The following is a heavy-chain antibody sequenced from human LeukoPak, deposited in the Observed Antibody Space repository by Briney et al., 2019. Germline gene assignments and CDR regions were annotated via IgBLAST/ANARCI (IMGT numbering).Heavy chain of an antibody. J-gene: IGHJ4*02. CDR3: AKGRSNWNYVPDY. CDR2: ISGSGGST. CDR1: GFTFSSYA. D-gene: IGHD1-7*01. V-gene: IGHV3-23*01. Sequence: PGGSLRLSCAASGFTFSSYAMSWVRQAPGKGLEWVSDISGSGGSTYFADSVKGRFTISRDNSKSTLCLQMNSLGAEDTAVYYCAKGRSNWNYVPDYWGQGTLVTVSS.